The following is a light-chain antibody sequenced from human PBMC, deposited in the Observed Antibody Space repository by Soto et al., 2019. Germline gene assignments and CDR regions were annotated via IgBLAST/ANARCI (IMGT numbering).Light chain of an antibody. CDR3: QQFGRSPLLT. V-gene: IGKV3-20*01. J-gene: IGKJ4*01. Sequence: EIVLTQSPGTLSLYPWEIATLSCRASQSVSSTKLAWYQQRPVQAPRLLIFGASNRATGVPDRFSGSGSGTDFTLAISRLEPEDFAVYYCQQFGRSPLLTFGGGTKVDIK. CDR1: QSVSSTK. CDR2: GAS.